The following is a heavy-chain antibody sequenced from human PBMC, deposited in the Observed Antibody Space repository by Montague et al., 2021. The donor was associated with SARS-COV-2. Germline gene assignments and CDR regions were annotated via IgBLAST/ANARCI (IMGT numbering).Heavy chain of an antibody. J-gene: IGHJ6*02. CDR1: RFTFSTFE. D-gene: IGHD3-3*01. Sequence: SLRLSCAASRFTFSTFEMNWVRQAPGKGLEWVSYISSSGSTIYYADSVKGRFTISRDNAKNSLYLQMNSLRAEDTAVYYCARGGTYYDFWSGYRNYYYGMDVWGQGTTVTVSS. CDR2: ISSSGSTI. CDR3: ARGGTYYDFWSGYRNYYYGMDV. V-gene: IGHV3-48*03.